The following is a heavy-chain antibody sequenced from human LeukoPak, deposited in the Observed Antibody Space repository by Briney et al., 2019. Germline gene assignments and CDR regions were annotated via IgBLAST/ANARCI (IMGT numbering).Heavy chain of an antibody. CDR3: ARGGDYYGSSDFFDY. CDR2: ISSSSYI. Sequence: GGSLRLSCAASGFTFSSYSMNWDRQAPGKGLEWVSSISSSSYIYYADSVKGRFTISRDNAKNSLYLQMNSLRAEDMAVYYCARGGDYYGSSDFFDYWGQGTLVTVSS. J-gene: IGHJ4*02. D-gene: IGHD3-22*01. CDR1: GFTFSSYS. V-gene: IGHV3-21*01.